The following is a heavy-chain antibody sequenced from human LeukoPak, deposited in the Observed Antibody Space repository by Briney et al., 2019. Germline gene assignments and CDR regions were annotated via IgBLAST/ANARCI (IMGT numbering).Heavy chain of an antibody. CDR3: ARVPGVYYDTLTGYGSGWFDP. CDR2: VYHTGST. Sequence: SETLSPTCTVSGYSISTGYYWGWVRQTPGKRLEWIGTVYHTGSTYYNPSLRSRAAISVDTSRNQFSLRLRSMTAADTAVYYCARVPGVYYDTLTGYGSGWFDPWGQGTLVAVSS. V-gene: IGHV4-38-2*02. D-gene: IGHD3-9*01. J-gene: IGHJ5*02. CDR1: GYSISTGYY.